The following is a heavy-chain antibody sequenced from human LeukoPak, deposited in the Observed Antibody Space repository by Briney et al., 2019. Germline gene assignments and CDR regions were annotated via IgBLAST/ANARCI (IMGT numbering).Heavy chain of an antibody. J-gene: IGHJ6*03. CDR2: IYPGNSNT. CDR3: VRLETDSRAYYSHHYYNIDF. Sequence: GESLKISCKGSGYSFSSYWIGWVRQTPGKGLEWMGSIYPGNSNTISSPSFEGQVTISADKSTRAAYLQWSSLKASDTAVYFCVRLETDSRAYYSHHYYNIDFWGKGTTDSVSS. D-gene: IGHD3-22*01. CDR1: GYSFSSYW. V-gene: IGHV5-51*01.